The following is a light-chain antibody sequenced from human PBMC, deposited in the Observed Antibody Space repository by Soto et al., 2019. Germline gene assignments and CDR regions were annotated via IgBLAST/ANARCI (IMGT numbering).Light chain of an antibody. CDR3: QQYHSYPLT. V-gene: IGKV1-5*01. J-gene: IGKJ4*01. CDR1: QSIGTW. Sequence: DIQMTQSPSTLSASVGDRVTITCRASQSIGTWLAWYQQKPGAAPKVLIYDASSLKTGVPSRFGGSGSGTEFTLTFSSLQPDDLATYYCQQYHSYPLTFGGGTTLEIK. CDR2: DAS.